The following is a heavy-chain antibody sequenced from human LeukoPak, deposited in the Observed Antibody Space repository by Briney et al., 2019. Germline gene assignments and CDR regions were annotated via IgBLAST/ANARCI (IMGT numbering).Heavy chain of an antibody. D-gene: IGHD4-17*01. CDR2: ISGSGGST. Sequence: GRSLRLSCAASGFTFSSYAMSWVRRAPGKGLEWVSAISGSGGSTYYANSVKGRFTISRDNSKNTLYLQMNSLRAEDTAVYYCAKDGFDYGDYVTLYYFDYWGQGTLVTVSS. V-gene: IGHV3-23*01. CDR1: GFTFSSYA. CDR3: AKDGFDYGDYVTLYYFDY. J-gene: IGHJ4*02.